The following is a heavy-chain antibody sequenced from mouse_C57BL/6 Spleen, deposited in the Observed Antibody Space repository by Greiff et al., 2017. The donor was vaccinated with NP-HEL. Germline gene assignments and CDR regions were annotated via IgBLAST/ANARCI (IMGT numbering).Heavy chain of an antibody. CDR1: GFTFSDYY. CDR2: INYDGSST. CDR3: ARADYGSSHWYFDV. J-gene: IGHJ1*03. V-gene: IGHV5-16*01. D-gene: IGHD1-1*01. Sequence: EVQVVESEGGLVQPGSSMKLSCTASGFTFSDYYMAWVRQVPEKGLEWVANINYDGSSTYYLDSLKSRFIISRDNAKNILYLQMSSLKSEDTATYYCARADYGSSHWYFDVWGTGTTVTVSS.